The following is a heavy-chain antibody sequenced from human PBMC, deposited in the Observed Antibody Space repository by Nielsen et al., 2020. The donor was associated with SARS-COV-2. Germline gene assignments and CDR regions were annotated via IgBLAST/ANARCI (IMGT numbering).Heavy chain of an antibody. Sequence: SETLSLTCTVSGGSISSYYWTWIRQPPGKGLEWIGDISDSGSTNYNPSLKSRVTISVDTSKNQFSLKLSSVTAADTAVYYCARGRRDILTGYSIDYWGQGTLVTVSS. D-gene: IGHD3-9*01. CDR3: ARGRRDILTGYSIDY. CDR1: GGSISSYY. J-gene: IGHJ4*02. V-gene: IGHV4-4*08. CDR2: ISDSGST.